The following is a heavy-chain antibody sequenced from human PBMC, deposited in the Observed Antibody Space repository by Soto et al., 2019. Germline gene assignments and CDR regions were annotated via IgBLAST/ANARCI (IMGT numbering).Heavy chain of an antibody. J-gene: IGHJ6*03. CDR2: IYYSGST. CDR1: GGSISNYY. CDR3: ARDRVEYCSGGSCPYYYYYYYMDV. V-gene: IGHV4-59*06. D-gene: IGHD2-15*01. Sequence: SETLSLTCTVSGGSISNYYWSWIRQHPGKGLEWIGYIYYSGSTYYNPSLKSRVTISVDTSKNQFSLKLSFVTAADTAVYYCARDRVEYCSGGSCPYYYYYYYMDVWGKGTTVTVSS.